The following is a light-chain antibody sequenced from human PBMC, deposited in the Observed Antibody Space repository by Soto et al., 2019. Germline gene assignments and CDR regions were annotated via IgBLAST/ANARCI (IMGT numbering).Light chain of an antibody. Sequence: EIMMTQSPATLSVSPGERATLSCRASQSVSSNLVWYQQKPGQAPRLLIYGASTRATGIPARFSGGGSGTEFTLTISSLQSEDFAVYYCQQYNNWLSWTFGQGTKVEIK. V-gene: IGKV3-15*01. CDR2: GAS. J-gene: IGKJ1*01. CDR1: QSVSSN. CDR3: QQYNNWLSWT.